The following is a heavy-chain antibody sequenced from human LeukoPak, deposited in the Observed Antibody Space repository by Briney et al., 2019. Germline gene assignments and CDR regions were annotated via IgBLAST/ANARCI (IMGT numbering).Heavy chain of an antibody. D-gene: IGHD5-18*01. CDR2: ISGSGGST. V-gene: IGHV3-23*01. CDR3: AKDSIQLWYTPLWRY. Sequence: GGPLRLSCAASGFTFSSYAMSWVRQAPGKGLEWVSAISGSGGSTYYADSVKGRFTISRDNSKNTLYLQMNSLRAEDTAVYYCAKDSIQLWYTPLWRYWGQGTLVTVSS. CDR1: GFTFSSYA. J-gene: IGHJ4*02.